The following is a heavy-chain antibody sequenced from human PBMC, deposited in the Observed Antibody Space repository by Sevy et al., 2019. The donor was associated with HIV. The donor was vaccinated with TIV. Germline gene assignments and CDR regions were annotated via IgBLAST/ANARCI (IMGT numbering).Heavy chain of an antibody. CDR3: ARQEFTAEWGWYFDY. J-gene: IGHJ4*02. CDR2: IYPGDSDT. D-gene: IGHD2-21*02. CDR1: GYDFTRNW. Sequence: GESLKISCKGSGYDFTRNWICWVRQMPGKGLEWMGIIYPGDSDTRYSLSLQGQVTISADKSISTAYLQWSSLKSSDTAMYYCARQEFTAEWGWYFDYLGQGTLVTFSS. V-gene: IGHV5-51*01.